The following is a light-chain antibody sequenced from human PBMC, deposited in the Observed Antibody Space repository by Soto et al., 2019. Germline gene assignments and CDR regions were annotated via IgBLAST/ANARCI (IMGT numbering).Light chain of an antibody. J-gene: IGKJ5*01. Sequence: IRLTQSPASLSASVGERVTITCRASQDIRGALAWYQQSPGEAPQLLIYDASTLESGVPSRFSGSSSGTHFTLTISSLQPEDFATYYCQQFLSYPFTFGQGTRLEI. CDR3: QQFLSYPFT. V-gene: IGKV1-13*02. CDR1: QDIRGA. CDR2: DAS.